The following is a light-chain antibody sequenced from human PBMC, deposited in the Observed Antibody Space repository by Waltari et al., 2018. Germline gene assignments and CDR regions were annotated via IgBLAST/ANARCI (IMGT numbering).Light chain of an antibody. J-gene: IGKJ1*01. V-gene: IGKV1-5*03. CDR1: QSNVC. Sequence: DIQMTQSPSTLSASVGDRVTITCRASQSNVCLAWYQQKPGKAPKFLIYEASSLESGVPSRFGGSGSGAEFTLTISSLQPDDFATYYCQQYKSYPRTFGQGTKVEIK. CDR2: EAS. CDR3: QQYKSYPRT.